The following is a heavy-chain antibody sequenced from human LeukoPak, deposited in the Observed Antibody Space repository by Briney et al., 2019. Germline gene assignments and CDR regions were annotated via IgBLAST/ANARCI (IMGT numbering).Heavy chain of an antibody. Sequence: PSETLSLTCTVSGGSISSSSYYWGWIRQPPGKGLEWIGSIYYSGSTYYNPSLKSRVTISVGTSKNQFSLKLSSVTAADTAVYYCARDFGSQGRITIFGVVSAFDIWGQGTMVTVSS. V-gene: IGHV4-39*07. D-gene: IGHD3-3*01. CDR3: ARDFGSQGRITIFGVVSAFDI. CDR1: GGSISSSSYY. J-gene: IGHJ3*02. CDR2: IYYSGST.